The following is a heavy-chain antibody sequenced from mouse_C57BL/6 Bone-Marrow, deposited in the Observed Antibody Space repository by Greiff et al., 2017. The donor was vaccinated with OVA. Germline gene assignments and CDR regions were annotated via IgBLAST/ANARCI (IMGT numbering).Heavy chain of an antibody. CDR2: IYPGDGDT. CDR1: GYAFSSSW. CDR3: ARSDYYGSPSYWYFDV. D-gene: IGHD1-1*01. V-gene: IGHV1-82*01. Sequence: QVQLKQSGPELVKPGASVKISCKASGYAFSSSWMNWVKQRPGKGLEWIGRIYPGDGDTNYNGKFKGKATLTADKSSSTAYMQLSSLTSEDSAVYFCARSDYYGSPSYWYFDVWGTGTTVTVSS. J-gene: IGHJ1*03.